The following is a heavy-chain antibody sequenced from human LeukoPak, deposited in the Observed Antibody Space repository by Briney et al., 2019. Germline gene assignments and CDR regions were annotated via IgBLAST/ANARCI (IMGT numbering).Heavy chain of an antibody. V-gene: IGHV1-46*01. D-gene: IGHD4-17*01. CDR2: INPSGGST. Sequence: GASVNVSCKASEYGFTNYYIHWVRQAPGQGLEWMGIINPSGGSTSYAQKFQGRVTMTRDTSTSTVYMELSSLRSEDTAVYYCARSAYGDYDFPLDYWGQGTLVTVSS. CDR1: EYGFTNYY. CDR3: ARSAYGDYDFPLDY. J-gene: IGHJ4*02.